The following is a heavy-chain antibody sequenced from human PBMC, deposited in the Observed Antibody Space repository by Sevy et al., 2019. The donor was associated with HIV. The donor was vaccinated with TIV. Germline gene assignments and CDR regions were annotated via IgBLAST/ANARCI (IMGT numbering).Heavy chain of an antibody. V-gene: IGHV3-7*01. J-gene: IGHJ6*03. Sequence: GGSLRLSCAASGFTFSSYWMSWVRQAPGKGLEWVANIKQDGSEKYYVDSVKGRFTISRDNAKNSLYLQMNSLRAEDTAVYYCARDSGPGALPDYYYYYMDVWGKGTTVTVSS. CDR1: GFTFSSYW. CDR2: IKQDGSEK. D-gene: IGHD2-2*01. CDR3: ARDSGPGALPDYYYYYMDV.